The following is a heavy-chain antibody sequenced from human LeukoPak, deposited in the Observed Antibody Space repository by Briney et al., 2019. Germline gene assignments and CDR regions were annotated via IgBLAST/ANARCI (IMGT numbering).Heavy chain of an antibody. Sequence: PGGSLRLSCVASGFTFGSYSMNWVRQAPGKGLEWVSVIYGDGSTFYADSVKGRFTISRDNAKNTVYLQMNSLRAEDTAVYYCARGTWDYWGQGTLVTVSS. J-gene: IGHJ4*02. CDR1: GFTFGSYS. V-gene: IGHV3-53*05. CDR2: IYGDGST. CDR3: ARGTWDY.